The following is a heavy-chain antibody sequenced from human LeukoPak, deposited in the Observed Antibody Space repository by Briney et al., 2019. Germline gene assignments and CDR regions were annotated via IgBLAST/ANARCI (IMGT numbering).Heavy chain of an antibody. CDR3: ANLYGSGSYH. D-gene: IGHD3-10*01. Sequence: GGSLRLSCAASGFTFSTYAMSWVRQAPGKGLEWVSAISGSGGTTYYADSVKGRFTISRDNSKNTLYLQMSSLRDDDTAVYYCANLYGSGSYHWGQGTLVTVSS. CDR2: ISGSGGTT. J-gene: IGHJ4*02. V-gene: IGHV3-23*01. CDR1: GFTFSTYA.